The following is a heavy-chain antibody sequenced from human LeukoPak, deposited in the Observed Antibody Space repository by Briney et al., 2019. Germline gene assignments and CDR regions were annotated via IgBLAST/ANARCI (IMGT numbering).Heavy chain of an antibody. D-gene: IGHD3-22*01. CDR3: ARDLVGNNHYYHSQPAPDY. CDR2: INPSGGST. V-gene: IGHV1-46*01. J-gene: IGHJ4*02. CDR1: GYTFASYY. Sequence: GASVKVSCKASGYTFASYYMHWVRQAPGQGLEWMGIINPSGGSTSYAQKFQGRVTMTRDTSTSTVYMELSSLRSEDTAVYYCARDLVGNNHYYHSQPAPDYWGQGTLVTVSS.